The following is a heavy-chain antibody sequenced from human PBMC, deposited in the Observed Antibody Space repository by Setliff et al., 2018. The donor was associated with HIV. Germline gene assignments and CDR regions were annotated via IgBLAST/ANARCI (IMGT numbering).Heavy chain of an antibody. D-gene: IGHD2-21*01. J-gene: IGHJ5*02. Sequence: ASVKVSCKASGYTFTNSDINWVRQAPGQGLEWMGWMNPKGGNTGYAQKFQGRVTMTSNTFIGTAYMELSSLTSEDTAVYYCARGHLDRDYWEDIVGNWFAPWGQGTLVTVSS. V-gene: IGHV1-8*01. CDR3: ARGHLDRDYWEDIVGNWFAP. CDR2: MNPKGGNT. CDR1: GYTFTNSD.